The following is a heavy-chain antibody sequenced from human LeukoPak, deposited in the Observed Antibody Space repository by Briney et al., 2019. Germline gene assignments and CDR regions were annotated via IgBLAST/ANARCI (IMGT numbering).Heavy chain of an antibody. CDR2: IYSGGTT. CDR1: GFPVRSRY. CDR3: ASLEGGPTDGR. Sequence: GGSLTLSCGVSGFPVRSRYMTWVRQAPGKGLECVSVIYSGGTTYYIDSVKDRFTISRDNSKSTMYLEMNNLRVEDTAVYYCASLEGGPTDGRWGQGTLVTVSS. J-gene: IGHJ4*03. D-gene: IGHD1-26*01. V-gene: IGHV3-53*01.